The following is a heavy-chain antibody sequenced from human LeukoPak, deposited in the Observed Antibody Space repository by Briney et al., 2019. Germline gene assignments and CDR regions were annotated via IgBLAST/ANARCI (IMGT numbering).Heavy chain of an antibody. CDR3: ARDVHGDYGSGWFDP. CDR2: IMPLFGTA. D-gene: IGHD4-17*01. CDR1: GGTFNNSA. J-gene: IGHJ5*02. Sequence: SVKVSCKTSGGTFNNSAISWVRQAPGQGLEWLGGIMPLFGTAGYAQKFQGRVTITKDESTRTVYLELTSLTSDDTAVYYCARDVHGDYGSGWFDPWGQGTLISVSS. V-gene: IGHV1-69*05.